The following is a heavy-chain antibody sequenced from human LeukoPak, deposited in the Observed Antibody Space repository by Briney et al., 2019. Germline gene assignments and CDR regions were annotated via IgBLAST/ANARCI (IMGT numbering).Heavy chain of an antibody. V-gene: IGHV3-30*04. CDR3: ASRKYDSSGYYHQVAFDI. CDR1: GFTFSSYA. D-gene: IGHD3-22*01. CDR2: ISYDGSNK. Sequence: GGSLRLSCAASGFTFSSYAMHWVRQAPGKGLEWVAVISYDGSNKYYADSVKGRFTISRDNAKNSLYLQMNSLRAEDTAVYYCASRKYDSSGYYHQVAFDIWGQGTMVTVSS. J-gene: IGHJ3*02.